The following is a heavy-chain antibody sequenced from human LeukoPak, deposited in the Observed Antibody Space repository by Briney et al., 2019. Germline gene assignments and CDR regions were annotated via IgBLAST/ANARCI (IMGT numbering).Heavy chain of an antibody. Sequence: SQTLSLTCAVSGGSISSGGYSWSWIRQPPGKGLEWIGYIYHSGSTYYNPSLKSRVTISVDRSKNQFSLKLSSVTAADTAVYYCARDPNYASWGQGTLVTVSS. V-gene: IGHV4-30-2*01. CDR3: ARDPNYAS. CDR2: IYHSGST. CDR1: GGSISSGGYS. J-gene: IGHJ4*02.